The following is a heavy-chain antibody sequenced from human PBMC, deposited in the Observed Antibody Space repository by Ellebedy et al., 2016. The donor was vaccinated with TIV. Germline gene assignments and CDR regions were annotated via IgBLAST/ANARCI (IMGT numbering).Heavy chain of an antibody. J-gene: IGHJ4*02. D-gene: IGHD3-22*01. Sequence: GGSLRLSCAASGFTFSSYWMSCVRQAPGKGLEWVANIKQEGSEEYYVDSVKGRFTISRDNAKNSLFLQMNSLRAEDTAVYYCAGEDVWYMNYYDSSGYYDYWGQGTLVTVSS. CDR1: GFTFSSYW. CDR2: IKQEGSEE. CDR3: AGEDVWYMNYYDSSGYYDY. V-gene: IGHV3-7*01.